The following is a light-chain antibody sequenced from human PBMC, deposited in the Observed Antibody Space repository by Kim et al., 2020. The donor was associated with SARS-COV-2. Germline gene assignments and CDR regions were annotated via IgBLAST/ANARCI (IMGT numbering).Light chain of an antibody. CDR2: LEGSGSY. CDR1: SGHSSDI. V-gene: IGLV4-60*03. J-gene: IGLJ3*02. Sequence: QPVLTQSSSASASLGSSVKLTCTLSSGHSSDIIAWHQQQPGKAPRYLMKLEGSGSYNKGSGVPDRFSGSSSGADRYLTISNLQSEDEADYYCETWDSNTWVFGGGTQLTV. CDR3: ETWDSNTWV.